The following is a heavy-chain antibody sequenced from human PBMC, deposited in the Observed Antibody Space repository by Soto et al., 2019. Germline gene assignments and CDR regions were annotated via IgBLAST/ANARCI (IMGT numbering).Heavy chain of an antibody. Sequence: KGGWASVKVSCKASGYTFTGYYMHWVRQAPGQGLEWMGWINPNSGGTNYAQKFQGWVTMTRDTSISTAYMELSRLRSDDTAVYYCARGSQESAVAGPFDYWGQGTLVTVSS. D-gene: IGHD6-19*01. CDR3: ARGSQESAVAGPFDY. V-gene: IGHV1-2*04. CDR2: INPNSGGT. CDR1: GYTFTGYY. J-gene: IGHJ4*02.